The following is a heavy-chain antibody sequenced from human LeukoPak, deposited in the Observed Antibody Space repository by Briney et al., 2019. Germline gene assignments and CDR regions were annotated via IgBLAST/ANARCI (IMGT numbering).Heavy chain of an antibody. CDR3: ARGPDYGDRLDYFDY. Sequence: GGSLRLSCAASGFTFTRHWMGWARQAPGKGLEWVASVKKDGNQYSVDSVKGRFIISRDNARNSLSLQMSSLRVEDTAIYFCARGPDYGDRLDYFDYWGQGTLVTVSS. J-gene: IGHJ4*02. V-gene: IGHV3-7*01. CDR1: GFTFTRHW. D-gene: IGHD4-17*01. CDR2: VKKDGNQ.